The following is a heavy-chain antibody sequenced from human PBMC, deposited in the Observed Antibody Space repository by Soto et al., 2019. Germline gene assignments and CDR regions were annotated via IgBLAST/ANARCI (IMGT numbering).Heavy chain of an antibody. Sequence: QVQLQQWGAGLLKPSETLSLTCAVYGGSFSGYYWSWIRQPPGKGLEWIGEINHSGSTNYNPSLKSRVTISVDTSKNQFSLELSSVTAADTAVYYCARGDEGGSYHFDYWGQGTLVTVSS. CDR2: INHSGST. CDR1: GGSFSGYY. J-gene: IGHJ4*02. CDR3: ARGDEGGSYHFDY. D-gene: IGHD3-16*02. V-gene: IGHV4-34*01.